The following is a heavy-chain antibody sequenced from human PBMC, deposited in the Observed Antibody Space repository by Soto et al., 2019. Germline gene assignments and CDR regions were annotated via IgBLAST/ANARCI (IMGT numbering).Heavy chain of an antibody. D-gene: IGHD3-10*01. V-gene: IGHV1-3*05. J-gene: IGHJ6*02. Sequence: QVQLVQSGAEEKKPGASVKVSCKASGYTFTSYAMHWVRQAPGQRLEWMGWINAGNGNTKYSQKFQGRVTITRDTSASTAYMKLSSLRSEDTAVYYCARGTGSGMDAWGQGTTVTVSS. CDR1: GYTFTSYA. CDR2: INAGNGNT. CDR3: ARGTGSGMDA.